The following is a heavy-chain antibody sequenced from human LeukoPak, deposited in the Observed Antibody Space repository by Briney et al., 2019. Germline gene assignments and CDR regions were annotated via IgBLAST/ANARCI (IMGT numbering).Heavy chain of an antibody. CDR3: ARVYGDHYGSGVIDY. CDR2: INPNSGGT. J-gene: IGHJ4*02. CDR1: GYTFTDYY. Sequence: ASVKVCCKASGYTFTDYYMHWVRQAPGQGLEWMGWINPNSGGTNYAQKFQGRVTMTRGTSLSTAYMELSRLRSDDTAVYYCARVYGDHYGSGVIDYWGQGTLVTVSS. V-gene: IGHV1-2*02. D-gene: IGHD3-10*01.